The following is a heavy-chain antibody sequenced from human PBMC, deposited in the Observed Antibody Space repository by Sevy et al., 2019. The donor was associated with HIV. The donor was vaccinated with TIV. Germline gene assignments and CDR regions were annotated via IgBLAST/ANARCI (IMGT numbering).Heavy chain of an antibody. CDR3: ARFYSGSFCYFDY. Sequence: SETLSLTCTVSGGSISSYYWSWIRQPPGKGLEWIGYIYYSGSTNYNPSLKSRVTISVDTSKNQFSLKLSSVTAADTAVYYCARFYSGSFCYFDYWGQGTLVTVSS. D-gene: IGHD6-13*01. J-gene: IGHJ4*02. CDR1: GGSISSYY. CDR2: IYYSGST. V-gene: IGHV4-59*01.